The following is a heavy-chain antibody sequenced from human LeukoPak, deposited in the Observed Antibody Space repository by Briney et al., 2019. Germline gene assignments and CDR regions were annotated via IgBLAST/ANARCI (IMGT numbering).Heavy chain of an antibody. CDR1: GGTFSSYA. CDR2: IIPIFGTA. D-gene: IGHD1-26*01. CDR3: AKSPPLYSGSYAEFDY. Sequence: SVKVSCKASGGTFSSYAISWVRQAPGQGLEWIGGIIPIFGTANYAQKFQGRVTITADESTSTAYMELSSLRSEDTAVYYCAKSPPLYSGSYAEFDYWGQGTLATVSS. V-gene: IGHV1-69*13. J-gene: IGHJ4*02.